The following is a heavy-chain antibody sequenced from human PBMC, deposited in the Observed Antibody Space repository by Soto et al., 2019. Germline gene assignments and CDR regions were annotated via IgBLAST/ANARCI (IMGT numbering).Heavy chain of an antibody. D-gene: IGHD1-26*01. CDR1: GFTVSSNY. CDR2: IYSGGGT. V-gene: IGHV3-66*01. CDR3: ARDVVGAPTEYFQH. Sequence: EVQLVESGGGLVQPGGSLRLSCAASGFTVSSNYMSWVRQAPGKGLEWVSVIYSGGGTYYADSVKGRFTISRDNSKNTPYLQLNSLRCEDAAVYYCARDVVGAPTEYFQHWGQGTLVTVSS. J-gene: IGHJ1*01.